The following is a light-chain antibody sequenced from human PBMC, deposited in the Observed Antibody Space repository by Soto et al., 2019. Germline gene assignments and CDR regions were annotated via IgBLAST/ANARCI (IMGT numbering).Light chain of an antibody. Sequence: QLVLTQPPSASGTPGQRVTISCSGSSSNIGINTVNWYQQLPGTAPKLLIYSNNQRPSGVPDRFSGSKSGTSASLAISGLQSEDEADYYCAAWDDSLNGVLFGGGTKVTVL. CDR3: AAWDDSLNGVL. J-gene: IGLJ2*01. V-gene: IGLV1-44*01. CDR1: SSNIGINT. CDR2: SNN.